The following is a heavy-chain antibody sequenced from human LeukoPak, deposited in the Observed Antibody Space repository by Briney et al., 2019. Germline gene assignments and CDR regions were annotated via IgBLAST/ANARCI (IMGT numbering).Heavy chain of an antibody. V-gene: IGHV3-30-3*01. J-gene: IGHJ4*02. CDR1: GFTFSSYA. CDR2: ISYDGSNK. Sequence: GRSLRLSCAASGFTFSSYAMHWVRQAPGKGLEWVAVISYDGSNKYYADSVKGRFTISRDNSKNTLYLQMNSLRAEDTAVYYCARDPRDGYNGFDYWGQGTLVTVSS. D-gene: IGHD5-24*01. CDR3: ARDPRDGYNGFDY.